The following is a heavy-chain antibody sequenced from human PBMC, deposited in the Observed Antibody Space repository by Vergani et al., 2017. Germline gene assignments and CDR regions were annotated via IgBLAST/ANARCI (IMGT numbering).Heavy chain of an antibody. Sequence: QLQLQESGPGLVKPSETLSLTCTVSGGSISSSSYYWGWIRQPPGKGLEWIGSIYYSGSTYYNPSLKSRVTISVDTSKNQCSLKLSSVTAADTAVYYCARAYYDFNYYFDYWGQGTLVTVSS. CDR2: IYYSGST. CDR3: ARAYYDFNYYFDY. J-gene: IGHJ4*02. D-gene: IGHD3-3*01. V-gene: IGHV4-39*07. CDR1: GGSISSSSYY.